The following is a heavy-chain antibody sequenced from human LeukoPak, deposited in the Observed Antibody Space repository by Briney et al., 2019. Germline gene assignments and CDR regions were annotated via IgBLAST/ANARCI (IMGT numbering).Heavy chain of an antibody. J-gene: IGHJ2*01. CDR2: IKEDGSEK. D-gene: IGHD3-10*01. Sequence: PGGSLRLSCSASGFTFNNFWMSWVRQAPGKGLEWVTNIKEDGSEKYYVDFVKGRFTISRDNARNLLYLQINSLRVEDTAVYYCARDRGVNGYFDLWGRGTLVTVSS. CDR3: ARDRGVNGYFDL. V-gene: IGHV3-7*01. CDR1: GFTFNNFW.